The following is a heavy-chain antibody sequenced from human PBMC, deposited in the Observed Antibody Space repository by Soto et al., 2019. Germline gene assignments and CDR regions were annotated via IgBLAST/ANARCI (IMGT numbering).Heavy chain of an antibody. V-gene: IGHV2-5*02. CDR3: VRNCRYYGGHYYYGSDA. CDR2: IYWDDDE. Sequence: ITLKESGPTLVKPTQTLTLTCTFSGFSLNTGGVGVGWVRQPRGKAMEWLALIYWDDDERYRPSLRSRHNITKDTMHIQAVLTLTIIYPEVTASYHYVRNCRYYGGHYYYGSDAWGQGTTVTVSS. D-gene: IGHD3-10*01. J-gene: IGHJ6*02. CDR1: GFSLNTGGVG.